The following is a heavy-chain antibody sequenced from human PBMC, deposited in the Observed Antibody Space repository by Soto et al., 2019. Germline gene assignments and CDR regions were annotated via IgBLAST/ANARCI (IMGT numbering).Heavy chain of an antibody. CDR2: VSDSGAGT. Sequence: EVQLLESGGGLVQPGGSLRLSCAASGFTFSKYTMNWVRQAPGKGLEWVSGVSDSGAGTYYADSVKGRFTIPRDNSKNMLFLHMNSLRADDTAVYFCARDLAGGGTSSRGGFDPWGQGTLVTVSS. CDR3: ARDLAGGGTSSRGGFDP. D-gene: IGHD2-2*01. CDR1: GFTFSKYT. V-gene: IGHV3-23*01. J-gene: IGHJ5*02.